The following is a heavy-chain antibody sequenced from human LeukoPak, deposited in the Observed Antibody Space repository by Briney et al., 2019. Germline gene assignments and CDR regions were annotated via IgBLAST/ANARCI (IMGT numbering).Heavy chain of an antibody. J-gene: IGHJ3*02. D-gene: IGHD2-15*01. V-gene: IGHV3-7*01. CDR2: IKQDGSEK. CDR3: TRSDCSGGGCYSVRAFDI. CDR1: GFTFSIYW. Sequence: GGSLRLSCAASGFTFSIYWMSWVRQAPGKGLEWVANIKQDGSEKYYVGSVRGRFTISRDNAKNSLYLQMDSLRAEDRAVYYCTRSDCSGGGCYSVRAFDIWGQGTMVAVSS.